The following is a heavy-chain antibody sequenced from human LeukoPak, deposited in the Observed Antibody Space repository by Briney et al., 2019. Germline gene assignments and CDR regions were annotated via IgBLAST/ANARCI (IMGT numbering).Heavy chain of an antibody. CDR1: GYSFTTYW. J-gene: IGHJ3*02. V-gene: IGHV5-51*01. Sequence: GESLKISCKGSGYSFTTYWIGWVRQMPGKGLEWMGIVYPDDSETNYSPSFQGQVSMSVDKSITTAYLQWSSLKASDTAIYYCARQAYGSHFDAFDIWGQGTMVTVSS. CDR2: VYPDDSET. CDR3: ARQAYGSHFDAFDI. D-gene: IGHD3-22*01.